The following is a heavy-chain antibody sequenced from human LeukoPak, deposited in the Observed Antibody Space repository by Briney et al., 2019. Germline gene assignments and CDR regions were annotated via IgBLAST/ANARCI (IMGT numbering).Heavy chain of an antibody. CDR1: GFTFSSYA. CDR2: ISGSGGST. J-gene: IGHJ5*02. CDR3: AKERAVFYDYVGWFDP. D-gene: IGHD3-16*01. V-gene: IGHV3-23*01. Sequence: PGGSLRLSCAASGFTFSSYAMSWVRQAPGKGLEWVSAISGSGGSTYYADSVKGRFTISRDNSKNTLYLQMNSLRAEDTAVYYCAKERAVFYDYVGWFDPWGQGTLVTVSS.